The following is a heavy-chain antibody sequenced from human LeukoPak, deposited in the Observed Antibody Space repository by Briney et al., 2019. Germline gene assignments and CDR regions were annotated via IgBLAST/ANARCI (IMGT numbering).Heavy chain of an antibody. D-gene: IGHD4-17*01. CDR2: ISGSGGTT. CDR3: AKEGTSSVTTPYADY. J-gene: IGHJ4*02. Sequence: GGSLRLSCAASGFTFSNAWMNWVRQAPGKGLEWVSAISGSGGTTYYADSVKGRFTISRDNSKNTLYLQMNSLRAEDTAVYYCAKEGTSSVTTPYADYWGQGTLVTVSS. V-gene: IGHV3-23*01. CDR1: GFTFSNAW.